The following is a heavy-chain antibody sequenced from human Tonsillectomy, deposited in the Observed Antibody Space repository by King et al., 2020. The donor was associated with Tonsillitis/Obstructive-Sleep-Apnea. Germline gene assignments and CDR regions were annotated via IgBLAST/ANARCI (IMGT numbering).Heavy chain of an antibody. Sequence: QLVQSGGGLVQPGGSLRLSCAASGFTFSSYAMSWVRQAPGKGLEWVSGISGSGGSTYYADSVKGRFTISRDNSKNTLYLQMNSLRAEDTAVYYCAKDPPRGGVTGGRAFDIWGQGTMVTVSS. CDR3: AKDPPRGGVTGGRAFDI. CDR1: GFTFSSYA. CDR2: ISGSGGST. V-gene: IGHV3-23*04. J-gene: IGHJ3*02. D-gene: IGHD7-27*01.